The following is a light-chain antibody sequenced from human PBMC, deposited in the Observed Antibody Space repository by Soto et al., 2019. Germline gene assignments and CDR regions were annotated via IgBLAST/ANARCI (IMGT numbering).Light chain of an antibody. CDR1: QTISSW. V-gene: IGKV1-5*01. J-gene: IGKJ1*01. CDR3: QHYGGMWA. CDR2: AAS. Sequence: DIQMTQSPSTLSGSVGDRVTITCRASQTISSWLAWYQQKPGKAPKLLIYAASTLESGVSSRFSGRGSGTEFILTINSLQPDDFATYCCQHYGGMWAFGQGTKVDIK.